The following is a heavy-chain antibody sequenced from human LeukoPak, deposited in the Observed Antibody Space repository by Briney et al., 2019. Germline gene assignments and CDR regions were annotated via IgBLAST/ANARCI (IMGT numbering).Heavy chain of an antibody. CDR3: ARDSGGDCWFDP. Sequence: GASVKVSCKASGYSFTSHYMHWVRQAPGQGLEWMGWISAYNGNTNYAQKLQGRVTMTTDTSTSTAYMELRSLRSDDTAVYYCARDSGGDCWFDPWGQGTLVTVSS. J-gene: IGHJ5*02. D-gene: IGHD2-21*02. CDR2: ISAYNGNT. V-gene: IGHV1-18*04. CDR1: GYSFTSHY.